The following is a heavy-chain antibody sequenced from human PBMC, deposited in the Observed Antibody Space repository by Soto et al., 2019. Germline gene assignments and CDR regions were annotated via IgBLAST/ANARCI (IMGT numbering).Heavy chain of an antibody. V-gene: IGHV4-30-2*01. CDR2: IYHSGST. CDR1: GGSISSGGYS. CDR3: ARAPAVAIFDY. J-gene: IGHJ4*02. D-gene: IGHD6-19*01. Sequence: SETLSLTCAVSGGSISSGGYSWSWIRQPPGKGLEWIGYIYHSGSTYYNPSLKSRVTISVDRSKNQFSLKLSSVTAADTAVYYCARAPAVAIFDYWGQGTLVTVSS.